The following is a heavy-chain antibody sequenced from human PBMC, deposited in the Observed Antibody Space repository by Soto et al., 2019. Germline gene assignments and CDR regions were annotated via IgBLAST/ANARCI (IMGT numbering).Heavy chain of an antibody. V-gene: IGHV3-74*01. CDR2: SNSDGSST. Sequence: PGGSLRLSCAASGFTFSSYWMHWVRQAPGKGLVWVSRSNSDGSSTSYADSVKGRFTISRDNAKNTLYLQMNSLRAEDTAVYYCARAATGYYYMDVWGKGTTVTVSS. CDR3: ARAATGYYYMDV. J-gene: IGHJ6*03. CDR1: GFTFSSYW.